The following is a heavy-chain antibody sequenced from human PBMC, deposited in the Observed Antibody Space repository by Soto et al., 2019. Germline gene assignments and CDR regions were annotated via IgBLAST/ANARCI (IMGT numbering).Heavy chain of an antibody. D-gene: IGHD6-6*01. CDR1: GYSSTSYW. J-gene: IGHJ6*02. CDR2: IDPSDSYT. Sequence: PGESLKISCKGSGYSSTSYWISWVRQMPGKGLEWMGRIDPSDSYTNYSPSFQGHVTISADKSISTAYLQWSSLKASDTAMYYCPRLNSSSQQQNYYYCCINVWRQGTTVTVSS. CDR3: PRLNSSSQQQNYYYCCINV. V-gene: IGHV5-10-1*01.